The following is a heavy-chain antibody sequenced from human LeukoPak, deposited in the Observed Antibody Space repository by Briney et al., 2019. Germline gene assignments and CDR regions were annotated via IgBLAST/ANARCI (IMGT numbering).Heavy chain of an antibody. CDR1: GGSISSGGYY. CDR2: IYYSGST. Sequence: PSEILSLTCTVSGGSISSGGYYWSWIRQHPGKGLEWIGYIYYSGSTYYNPSLKSRVTISVDTSKNQFSLKLSSVTAADTAVYYCASISIDYGDSGDFDYWGQGTLVTVSS. J-gene: IGHJ4*02. D-gene: IGHD4-17*01. V-gene: IGHV4-31*03. CDR3: ASISIDYGDSGDFDY.